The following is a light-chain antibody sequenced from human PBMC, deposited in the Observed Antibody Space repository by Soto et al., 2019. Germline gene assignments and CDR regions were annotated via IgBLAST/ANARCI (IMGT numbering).Light chain of an antibody. CDR2: GVS. Sequence: DIVLAQSPGTLSLSPGERATLSCRASQSVRSSYLAWYQQKLGQAPRLLIYGVSNRATGIPDRFSGSGSGTDFTLTISRLESEDFAVYYWQQYGTSPRTFGQGTKVEIK. V-gene: IGKV3-20*01. J-gene: IGKJ1*01. CDR1: QSVRSSY. CDR3: QQYGTSPRT.